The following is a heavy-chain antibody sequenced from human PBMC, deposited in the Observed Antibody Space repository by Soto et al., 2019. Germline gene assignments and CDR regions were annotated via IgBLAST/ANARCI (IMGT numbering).Heavy chain of an antibody. Sequence: QVQLQESGPGLVKPSGTLSLTCAVSGGSISSSNWWSWVRQPPGKGLEWIGEIYHSGSTNYNPSLNGRVTISVDKSKSQFSLKLSSVTAAVTAVYYCARSPDSSGYYPRWYYYGMDVWGQGTTVTVSS. CDR3: ARSPDSSGYYPRWYYYGMDV. D-gene: IGHD3-22*01. CDR1: GGSISSSNW. J-gene: IGHJ6*02. V-gene: IGHV4-4*02. CDR2: IYHSGST.